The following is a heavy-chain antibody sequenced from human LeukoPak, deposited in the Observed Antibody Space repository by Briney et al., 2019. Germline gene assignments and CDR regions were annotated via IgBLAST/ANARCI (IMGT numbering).Heavy chain of an antibody. V-gene: IGHV3-23*01. CDR1: GFIFRNYA. CDR2: ITGSGGIT. Sequence: GASLRLSCAASGFIFRNYAMSWVRQAPGKGLEWVSAITGSGGITYYADSVKGRFTISRDNSKNTLYVETNTLRAEDTAVYHCAKWGDYDILTGYYVSDFWGQGTLVTVSS. CDR3: AKWGDYDILTGYYVSDF. D-gene: IGHD3-9*01. J-gene: IGHJ4*02.